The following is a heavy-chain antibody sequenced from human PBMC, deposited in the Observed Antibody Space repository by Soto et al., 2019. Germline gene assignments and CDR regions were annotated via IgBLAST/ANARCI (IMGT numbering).Heavy chain of an antibody. CDR3: ERVSYYDPSDYTLIEDFDS. CDR2: IYYTGNA. Sequence: SETLSLTCTVSGDSLTSHSYYWTWFRQPPGKGLEWIGNIYYTGNANYTPSRTGRVTLSVDTSRNKFSLWLTSVTTADTAVYYCERVSYYDPSDYTLIEDFDSWGQGTLVTVSS. CDR1: GDSLTSHSYY. V-gene: IGHV4-61*01. J-gene: IGHJ4*02. D-gene: IGHD3-22*01.